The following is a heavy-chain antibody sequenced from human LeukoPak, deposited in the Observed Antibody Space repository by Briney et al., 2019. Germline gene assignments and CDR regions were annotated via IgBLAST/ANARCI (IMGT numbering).Heavy chain of an antibody. D-gene: IGHD3-9*01. CDR2: INPNSGGT. J-gene: IGHJ5*02. V-gene: IGHV1-2*02. Sequence: GASVKASCKASGYTFTGYYMHWVRQAPGQGLEWMGWINPNSGGTNYAQKFQGRVTMTRDTSISTAYMELSRLRSDDTAVYYCASGHYDILTGYVWFDPWGQGTLVTVSS. CDR3: ASGHYDILTGYVWFDP. CDR1: GYTFTGYY.